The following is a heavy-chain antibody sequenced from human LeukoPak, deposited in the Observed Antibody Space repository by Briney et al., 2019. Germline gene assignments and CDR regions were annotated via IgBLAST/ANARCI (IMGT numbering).Heavy chain of an antibody. D-gene: IGHD3-9*01. V-gene: IGHV1-2*02. CDR2: INPNSGDT. J-gene: IGHJ3*02. CDR3: ARDRYDIFTGGDACDI. Sequence: GASVNVSCMASGCTFADYYIHWVRQAPGQGLEWMGWINPNSGDTEYAQKFQGRVTMIRDTSISTAYMELSSLRSDDTAVYYCARDRYDIFTGGDACDIWGQGTMVTVSS. CDR1: GCTFADYY.